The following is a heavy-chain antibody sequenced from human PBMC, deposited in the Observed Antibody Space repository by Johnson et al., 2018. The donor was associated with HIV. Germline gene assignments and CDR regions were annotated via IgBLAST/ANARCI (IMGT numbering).Heavy chain of an antibody. V-gene: IGHV3-23*04. J-gene: IGHJ3*02. Sequence: VQLVESGGGVVQPGGSLRLSCAASGFTFSSYSMNWVRQAPGKGLEWVSSISGSGGSTYYADSVRGRFTISRDNSKNTLYLQMNSLRAEDTAVYYCARDSDAFDSWGQGTMVTVSS. CDR3: ARDSDAFDS. CDR1: GFTFSSYS. CDR2: ISGSGGST.